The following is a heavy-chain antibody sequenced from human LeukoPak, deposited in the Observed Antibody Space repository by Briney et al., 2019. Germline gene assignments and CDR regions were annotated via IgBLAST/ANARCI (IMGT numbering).Heavy chain of an antibody. J-gene: IGHJ6*02. CDR3: ARGGLAAAGHYGMDV. CDR1: GGSISSYY. CDR2: ISYSGST. V-gene: IGHV4-59*01. D-gene: IGHD6-13*01. Sequence: SETLSLTCTVSGGSISSYYWNWIRQPPGKGLEWIGYISYSGSTNYNPSLKSRVTISVDTSKNQFSLKLSSVTAADTAVYYCARGGLAAAGHYGMDVWGQGTTVTVSS.